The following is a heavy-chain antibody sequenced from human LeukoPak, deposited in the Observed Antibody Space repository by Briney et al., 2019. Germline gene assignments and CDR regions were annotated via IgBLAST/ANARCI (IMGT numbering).Heavy chain of an antibody. CDR2: IYYSGST. CDR1: GGSISSSSYY. V-gene: IGHV4-39*01. D-gene: IGHD3-3*01. Sequence: PSETLSLTCTVSGGSISSSSYYWGWIRQPPGKGLEWIGSIYYSGSTYYNPSLKSRVTISVDTSKNQFSLKLSSVTAADTAVYYCARSGNYDFWSGSAYYFDYWGQGTLVTVSS. J-gene: IGHJ4*02. CDR3: ARSGNYDFWSGSAYYFDY.